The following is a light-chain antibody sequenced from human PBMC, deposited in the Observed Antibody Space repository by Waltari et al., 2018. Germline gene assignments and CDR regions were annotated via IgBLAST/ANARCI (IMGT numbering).Light chain of an antibody. CDR1: QYINNY. V-gene: IGKV1-39*01. Sequence: DIQMTQSPSSLSASVGDRVLITCRASQYINNYLNWYQQKPGKAPYLLIYAASTLHVGVPSRFSGSGSGTEFTLTSSGIQPEDFAAYYCQQIYSAPRMFGQGTKVEVK. CDR2: AAS. CDR3: QQIYSAPRM. J-gene: IGKJ1*01.